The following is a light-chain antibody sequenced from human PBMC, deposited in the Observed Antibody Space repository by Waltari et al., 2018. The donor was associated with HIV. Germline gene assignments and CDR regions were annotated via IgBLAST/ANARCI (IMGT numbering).Light chain of an antibody. CDR2: RNN. CDR1: SSDIGSYY. J-gene: IGLJ2*01. V-gene: IGLV1-47*01. Sequence: QSVLTQPPSASGTPGQRVTISCSGSSSDIGSYYVYWFQQLPVTAPKLLIYRNNQRPSGVPDRFSGSKSGTSASLAISGLRSEDEADYYCATWDDNLSGVVFGGGTKLTVL. CDR3: ATWDDNLSGVV.